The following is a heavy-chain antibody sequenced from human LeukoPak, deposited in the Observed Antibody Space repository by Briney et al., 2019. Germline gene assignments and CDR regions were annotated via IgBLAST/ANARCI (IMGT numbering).Heavy chain of an antibody. V-gene: IGHV1-69*13. D-gene: IGHD3/OR15-3a*01. Sequence: ASVKVFCKAPGGTFRTSALSGVRQAPGQGLEWMGGIIPIFGTANYAQKFQGRVTITADEYTSRAYMELRSLRSEDTAVYYCARPRTPWDGVLLNYGGEGTLLTVS. CDR2: IIPIFGTA. CDR3: ARPRTPWDGVLLNY. J-gene: IGHJ4*02. CDR1: GGTFRTSA.